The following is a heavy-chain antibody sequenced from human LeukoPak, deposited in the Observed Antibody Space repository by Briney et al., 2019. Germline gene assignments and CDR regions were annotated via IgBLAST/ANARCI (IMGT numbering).Heavy chain of an antibody. D-gene: IGHD3-22*01. V-gene: IGHV3-30*04. J-gene: IGHJ4*02. CDR2: ISYDGNNK. CDR1: GFTFSNYA. CDR3: ARGPRFAIRLIVVVTKGHFDY. Sequence: PGGSLRLSCEASGFTFSNYAMHWVRQAPGRGLEWVAAISYDGNNKYYADSVKGRFTISRDNSKNTLYLQMNSLRAEDTAVYYCARGPRFAIRLIVVVTKGHFDYWGQGTLVTVSS.